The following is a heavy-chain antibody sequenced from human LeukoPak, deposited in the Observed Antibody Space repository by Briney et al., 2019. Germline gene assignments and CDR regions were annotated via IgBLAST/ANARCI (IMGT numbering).Heavy chain of an antibody. V-gene: IGHV3-23*01. Sequence: PGGSLRLSCVASEFTFSTYAMSWVRQAPGKGLEWVSTISTDGGATIYADSVKGRLTISRDNSKNTLYLQMNSLRPDDTAVYYCAGRRPATYIWGQGTMVTVSS. CDR1: EFTFSTYA. CDR3: AGRRPATYI. D-gene: IGHD1-26*01. CDR2: ISTDGGAT. J-gene: IGHJ3*02.